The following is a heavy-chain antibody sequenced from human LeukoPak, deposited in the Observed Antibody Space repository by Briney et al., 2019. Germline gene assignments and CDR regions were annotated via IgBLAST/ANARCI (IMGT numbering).Heavy chain of an antibody. V-gene: IGHV4-4*07. D-gene: IGHD2-2*01. CDR3: ARAPSTNYYYYYMDV. Sequence: SETLSLTCTVSGGSISSYYWSWIRQPAGKGLEWIGRIYTSGSTNYNPSLKSRVTMSVDTSKNHFSLKLRSVTAADTAVYYCARAPSTNYYYYYMDVWGKGTTVTVSS. J-gene: IGHJ6*03. CDR2: IYTSGST. CDR1: GGSISSYY.